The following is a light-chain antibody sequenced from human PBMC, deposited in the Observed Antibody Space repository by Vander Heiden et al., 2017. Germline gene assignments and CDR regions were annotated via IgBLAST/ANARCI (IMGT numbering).Light chain of an antibody. CDR2: ANN. V-gene: IGLV1-40*01. CDR3: QSYDTSLSGSV. CDR1: SSTLGANFD. J-gene: IGLJ3*02. Sequence: QSVLTQPPSLSAAPGQRVAISSTGGSSTLGANFDVKWYQLLPGTAPKLLIYANNIRPSGVPDRFSGSKSGTSASLAITGLQADDEADYYCQSYDTSLSGSVFGGGTKLTVL.